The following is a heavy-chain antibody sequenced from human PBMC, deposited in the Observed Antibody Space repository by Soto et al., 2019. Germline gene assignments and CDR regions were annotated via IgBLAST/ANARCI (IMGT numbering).Heavy chain of an antibody. CDR2: ISYDGSNK. CDR3: AKDWAGDEYYFDY. D-gene: IGHD4-17*01. V-gene: IGHV3-30*18. CDR1: GFTFSSYG. Sequence: QVQLMESGGGVVQPGRSLRLSCAASGFTFSSYGMHWVRQAPGKGLEWVAVISYDGSNKYYADSVKGRFTISRDNSKNTLYVQMNSLRAEDTAVYYCAKDWAGDEYYFDYWGQGTLVTVSS. J-gene: IGHJ4*02.